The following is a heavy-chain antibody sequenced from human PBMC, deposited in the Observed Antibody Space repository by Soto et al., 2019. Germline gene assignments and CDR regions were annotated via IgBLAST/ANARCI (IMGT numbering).Heavy chain of an antibody. CDR3: ATFYSSSGYFDY. Sequence: QLQLQESGPGLVKPSETLSLTCTVSGGSISSSSYYWGWIRQPPGKGLEWIGSIYYSRSTYYNPSLKSRVTISVDTSKNQFSLKLSSVTAADTAVYYCATFYSSSGYFDYWGQGTLVTVSS. D-gene: IGHD6-6*01. CDR2: IYYSRST. V-gene: IGHV4-39*01. J-gene: IGHJ4*02. CDR1: GGSISSSSYY.